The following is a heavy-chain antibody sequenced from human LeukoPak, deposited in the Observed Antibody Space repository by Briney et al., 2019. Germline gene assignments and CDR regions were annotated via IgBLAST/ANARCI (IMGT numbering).Heavy chain of an antibody. CDR3: ARGERYSSSWGALYYYYYYGMDV. Sequence: GGSLRLSCAASAFTFTTYAMNWVRQAPGKGLEWVSSITSSSNYIYYADSVRGRFTISRDNAKNSLYLQMNSLRGEDTAVYYCARGERYSSSWGALYYYYYYGMDVWGQGTTVTVSS. D-gene: IGHD6-13*01. V-gene: IGHV3-21*01. J-gene: IGHJ6*02. CDR1: AFTFTTYA. CDR2: ITSSSNYI.